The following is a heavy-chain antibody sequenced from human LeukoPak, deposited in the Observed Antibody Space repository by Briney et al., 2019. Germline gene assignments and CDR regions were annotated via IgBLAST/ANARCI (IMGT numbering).Heavy chain of an antibody. CDR2: IIPIFGTA. V-gene: IGHV1-69*13. J-gene: IGHJ4*02. Sequence: SVKVSCKASGGTFSSYAISWVRQAPGQGLEWMGGIIPIFGTANYAQKFQGRVTITADESTSTAYMELSSLRSEDTAVYYCARALLGDYGDLYYFDYWGQGTLVTVSS. D-gene: IGHD4-17*01. CDR3: ARALLGDYGDLYYFDY. CDR1: GGTFSSYA.